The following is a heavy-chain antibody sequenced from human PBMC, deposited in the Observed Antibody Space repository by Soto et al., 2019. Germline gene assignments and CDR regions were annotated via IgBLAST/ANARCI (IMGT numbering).Heavy chain of an antibody. J-gene: IGHJ4*02. CDR2: IWYDGSNK. Sequence: GGSLRLSCAASGFTFGSYGMHWVRQCPGKGLEWVAMIWYDGSNKYYADSVKGRFTISRDNSKNTLYLQMNSLRAEDTAVYYCARVGAAQVLNYFDYWGQGTLVTVSS. CDR1: GFTFGSYG. CDR3: ARVGAAQVLNYFDY. D-gene: IGHD6-6*01. V-gene: IGHV3-33*01.